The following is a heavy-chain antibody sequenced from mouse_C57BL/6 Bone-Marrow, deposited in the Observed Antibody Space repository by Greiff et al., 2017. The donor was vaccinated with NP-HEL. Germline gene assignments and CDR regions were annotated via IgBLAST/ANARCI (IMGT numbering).Heavy chain of an antibody. CDR1: GYTFTDYY. Sequence: VQLKQSGPELVKPGASVKIPCKASGYTFTDYYMDWVKQSPGKSLEWIGDINPNNGGTIYNQKFKGKATLTVDKSSSTAYMGLRSLTSEDTAVYYCARMGNYYGSSFYWYFDVWGTGTTVTVSS. CDR2: INPNNGGT. D-gene: IGHD1-1*01. V-gene: IGHV1-18*01. J-gene: IGHJ1*03. CDR3: ARMGNYYGSSFYWYFDV.